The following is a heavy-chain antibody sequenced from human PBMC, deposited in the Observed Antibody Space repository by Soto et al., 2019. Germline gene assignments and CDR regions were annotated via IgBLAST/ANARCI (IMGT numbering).Heavy chain of an antibody. V-gene: IGHV4-30-2*01. CDR3: ARVRWRDSSGYYRRYYGMDV. J-gene: IGHJ6*02. Sequence: SETLSLTCAVSGGSISSGGYSWSWIRQPPGKGLEWIGYIYHSGSTYYNPSLKSRVTISVDRSKNQFSLKLSSVTAADTAVYYCARVRWRDSSGYYRRYYGMDVWGRGTTVTVSS. D-gene: IGHD3-22*01. CDR2: IYHSGST. CDR1: GGSISSGGYS.